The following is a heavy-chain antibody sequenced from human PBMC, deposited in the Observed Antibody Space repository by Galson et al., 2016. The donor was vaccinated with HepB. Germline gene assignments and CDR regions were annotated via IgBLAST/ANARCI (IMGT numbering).Heavy chain of an antibody. CDR3: ARGGGHLDY. V-gene: IGHV3-7*05. J-gene: IGHJ4*02. Sequence: SLRLSCAGSGFTFSSSWLGWVRQAPGRGLEWVANINPDGSAKYYVDSLKGRFTISRDNARTSLYLQMNSLGAEDTGVYYCARGGGHLDYWGQGTLVTVPS. D-gene: IGHD3-16*01. CDR2: INPDGSAK. CDR1: GFTFSSSW.